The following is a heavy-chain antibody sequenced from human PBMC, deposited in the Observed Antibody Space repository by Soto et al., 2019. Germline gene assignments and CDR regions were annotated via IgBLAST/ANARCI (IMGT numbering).Heavy chain of an antibody. V-gene: IGHV1-3*01. CDR2: INAGNGNT. CDR1: GYSFTSYA. CDR3: ARDSSVLRYFDWLSEYFQH. Sequence: ASVKVSCKASGYSFTSYAMHWVRQAPGQRLEWMGWINAGNGNTKYSQKFQGRVTITRDTSASTAYMELSSLRSEDTAVYYCARDSSVLRYFDWLSEYFQHWGQGTLVTVS. D-gene: IGHD3-9*01. J-gene: IGHJ1*01.